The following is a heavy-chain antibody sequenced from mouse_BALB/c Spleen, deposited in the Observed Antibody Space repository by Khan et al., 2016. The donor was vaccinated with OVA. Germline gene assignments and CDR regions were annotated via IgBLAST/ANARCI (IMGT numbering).Heavy chain of an antibody. D-gene: IGHD1-1*01. J-gene: IGHJ3*01. CDR2: VSTGGSYT. CDR1: GFTFSTYG. CDR3: TRRAYYYDYGGFAY. Sequence: VELVESGGDLVKPGGSLKLSCAASGFTFSTYGMSWVRQTPDQGLEWVATVSTGGSYTYYPDSVKGRFTMSTDNAKNTLYLQLSRLKSEDTAMFYGTRRAYYYDYGGFAYWGQGTLVTVSA. V-gene: IGHV5-6*01.